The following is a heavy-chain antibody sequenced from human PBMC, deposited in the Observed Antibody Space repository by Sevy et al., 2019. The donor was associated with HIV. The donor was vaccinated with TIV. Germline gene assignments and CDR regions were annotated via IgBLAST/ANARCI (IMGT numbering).Heavy chain of an antibody. CDR1: GYIFRNYG. CDR2: ISPYQGDT. J-gene: IGHJ4*02. V-gene: IGHV1-18*01. Sequence: ASVKVSCKASGYIFRNYGITWVRQAPGQGLEWVGWISPYQGDTNSAEKLQGRLSMTTDTSANTAYMELGSLTSDDTAVYYCARGGHHTNGVAYFFDFWGQGTLVTVSA. D-gene: IGHD2-8*01. CDR3: ARGGHHTNGVAYFFDF.